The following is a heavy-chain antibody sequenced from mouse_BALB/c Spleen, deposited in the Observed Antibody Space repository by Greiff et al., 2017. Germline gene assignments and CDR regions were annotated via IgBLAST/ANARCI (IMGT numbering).Heavy chain of an antibody. Sequence: EVHLVESGGGLVQPGGSLKLSCAASGFTFSSYTMSWVRQTPEKRLEWVAYISNGGGSTYYPDTVKGRFTISRDNAKNTLYLQMSSLKSEDTAMYYCARGGNYYGSLDYWGQGTTLTVSS. D-gene: IGHD1-1*01. J-gene: IGHJ2*01. CDR3: ARGGNYYGSLDY. V-gene: IGHV5-12-2*01. CDR1: GFTFSSYT. CDR2: ISNGGGST.